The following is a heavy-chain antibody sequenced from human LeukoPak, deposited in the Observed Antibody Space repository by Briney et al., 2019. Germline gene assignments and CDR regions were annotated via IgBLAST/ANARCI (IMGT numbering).Heavy chain of an antibody. CDR3: AREEIYCGGDCYLSPPDY. V-gene: IGHV1-2*02. D-gene: IGHD2-21*02. J-gene: IGHJ4*02. CDR1: GYTFSDYY. Sequence: GASVKVSCKASGYTFSDYYMHWVRQAPGQGLEWMGWINPNSGGTNYAQKFQGRVTMTRDTSINTAYMELSRLRSDDTAVYYCAREEIYCGGDCYLSPPDYWGQGTLVTVSS. CDR2: INPNSGGT.